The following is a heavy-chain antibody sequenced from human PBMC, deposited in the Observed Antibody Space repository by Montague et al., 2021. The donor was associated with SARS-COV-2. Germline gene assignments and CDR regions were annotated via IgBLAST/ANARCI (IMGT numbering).Heavy chain of an antibody. V-gene: IGHV6-1*01. D-gene: IGHD1-1*01. CDR1: GDSVSGHSPT. Sequence: CAISGDSVSGHSPTSNWDRQSPSRGLEWLGRTYYRSKWYNDYAVXVRGRVTINPDTSKNQFSLQLNSVTPEDTAIYYCTSGREGNYNVMDVWGQGTTVTVSS. CDR2: TYYRSKWYN. CDR3: TSGREGNYNVMDV. J-gene: IGHJ6*02.